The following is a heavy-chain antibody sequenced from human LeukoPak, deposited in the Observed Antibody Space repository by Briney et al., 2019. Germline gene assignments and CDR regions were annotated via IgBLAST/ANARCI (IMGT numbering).Heavy chain of an antibody. CDR3: ARRALKYCSSTSCPFDWFDP. CDR1: GYTFTSYD. D-gene: IGHD2-2*01. J-gene: IGHJ5*02. V-gene: IGHV1-8*01. CDR2: MNPNSGNT. Sequence: GASVKVSCKASGYTFTSYDINWVRQATGQGLEWMGWMNPNSGNTGYAQKFQGRVTMTRNTSISTAYLQWSSLKASDTAMYYCARRALKYCSSTSCPFDWFDPWGQGTLVTVSS.